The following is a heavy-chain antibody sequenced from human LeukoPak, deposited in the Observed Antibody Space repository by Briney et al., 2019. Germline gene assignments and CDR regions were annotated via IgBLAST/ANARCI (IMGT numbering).Heavy chain of an antibody. J-gene: IGHJ6*02. CDR1: GYTFTGYY. V-gene: IGHV1-2*04. CDR2: INPNSGGT. Sequence: ASMKVSCKASGYTFTGYYMHWVRQAPGQGLEWMGWINPNSGGTNYAQKFQGWVTMTRDTSISTAYMELSRLRSDDTAVYYCALAVAGTHELNYYYCGMDVWGQGTTVTVSS. D-gene: IGHD6-19*01. CDR3: ALAVAGTHELNYYYCGMDV.